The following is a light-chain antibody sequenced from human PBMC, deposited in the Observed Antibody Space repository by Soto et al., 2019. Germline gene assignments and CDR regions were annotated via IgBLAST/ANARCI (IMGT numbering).Light chain of an antibody. CDR1: QSVSSN. J-gene: IGKJ1*01. CDR2: GTS. Sequence: EIVMTQVPAALSVSPGERATLSCRASQSVSSNLAWYQQKPGQAPRLLIYGTSTRATGIPARFSGSGSGTEFTLTISSLQSEHFAVYYCQQYNNWPPWTFGQGTKV. V-gene: IGKV3-15*01. CDR3: QQYNNWPPWT.